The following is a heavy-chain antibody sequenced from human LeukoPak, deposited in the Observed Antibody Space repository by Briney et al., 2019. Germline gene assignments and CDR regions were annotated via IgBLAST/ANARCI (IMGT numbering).Heavy chain of an antibody. Sequence: ASETLSLTCTVSGGSISSSSYYWGWIRQPPGKGLEWIGSIYYSGSTYYNPSLKSRVTISVDTSKNQFSLKLSSVTAADTAVYYCARLRLSRRGAAFDIWGQGTMVTVSS. CDR3: ARLRLSRRGAAFDI. CDR1: GGSISSSSYY. CDR2: IYYSGST. D-gene: IGHD4/OR15-4a*01. J-gene: IGHJ3*02. V-gene: IGHV4-39*01.